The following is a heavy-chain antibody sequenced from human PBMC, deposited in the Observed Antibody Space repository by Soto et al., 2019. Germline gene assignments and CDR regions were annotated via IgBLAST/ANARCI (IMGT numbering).Heavy chain of an antibody. D-gene: IGHD2-15*01. J-gene: IGHJ4*02. V-gene: IGHV3-23*01. CDR3: AKDSRGGGAPRFVY. CDR2: ISNSGGST. CDR1: GFTFSNYD. Sequence: EVQVLDSGGGLVQPGGSLRLSCAASGFTFSNYDMGWVRQAPEKGLEWVSTISNSGGSTYYADSVKGRFNIYRDNSRYTLSLQMNSLRAEDTAVYYCAKDSRGGGAPRFVYWGQGPLVTVSS.